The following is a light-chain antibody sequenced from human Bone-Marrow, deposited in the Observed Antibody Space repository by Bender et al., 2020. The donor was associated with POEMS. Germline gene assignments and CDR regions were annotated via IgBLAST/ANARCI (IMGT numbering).Light chain of an antibody. J-gene: IGLJ3*02. Sequence: QSVLTQPPSASGTPGQRVTISCAGSTSNIGGNSVSWYRQFPGTAPQLLIYSDTQRPSGVSDRFSGSKSGTSASLTISGLQSEDEADYYCCSCTGSDTLVFGGGTKLTVL. V-gene: IGLV1-44*01. CDR3: CSCTGSDTLV. CDR2: SDT. CDR1: TSNIGGNS.